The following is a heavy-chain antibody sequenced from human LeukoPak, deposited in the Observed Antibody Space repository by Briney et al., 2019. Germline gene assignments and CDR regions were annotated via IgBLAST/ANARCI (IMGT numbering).Heavy chain of an antibody. D-gene: IGHD1-26*01. Sequence: GGSLRLSCAASGFTFRSYWMHWVRQAPGKGLVWVSRINSDGSSTSYADSVKGRFTISRDNAKNTLYLQMNSLRPEDTAVYYCAKSLGATRGYFEHWGQGTLVTVSS. CDR1: GFTFRSYW. CDR3: AKSLGATRGYFEH. V-gene: IGHV3-74*01. CDR2: INSDGSST. J-gene: IGHJ4*02.